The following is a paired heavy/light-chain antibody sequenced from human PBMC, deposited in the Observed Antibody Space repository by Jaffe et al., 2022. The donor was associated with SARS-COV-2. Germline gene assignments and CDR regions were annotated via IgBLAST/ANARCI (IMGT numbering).Light chain of an antibody. CDR3: HQSYSTPYT. CDR1: QTINRY. Sequence: DIQMTQSPSSLSASVGDRVTITCRASQTINRYLNWYQQKPGKAPKVLIYAASSLQSGVPSRFSGSGSGTDFTLTISSLQPEDFATYYCHQSYSTPYTFGQGTKLEI. J-gene: IGKJ2*01. V-gene: IGKV1-39*01. CDR2: AAS.
Heavy chain of an antibody. D-gene: IGHD1-26*01. CDR2: IESRTDGGTT. V-gene: IGHV3-15*04. CDR3: TLANQWAPFDY. CDR1: GFTFSNAW. J-gene: IGHJ4*02. Sequence: EVQLVESGGGLVKPGGSLRLSCAASGFTFSNAWMNWVRQAPGKGLEWVGHIESRTDGGTTDYAAPVKGRFTISRDDSENTLYLQMNSLKTEDTAMYYCTLANQWAPFDYWGQGTLVTVSS.